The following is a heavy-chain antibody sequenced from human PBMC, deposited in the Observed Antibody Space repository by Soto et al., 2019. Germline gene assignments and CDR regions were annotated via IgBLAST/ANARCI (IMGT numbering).Heavy chain of an antibody. CDR3: ARDKVRSYSSSSTSYYYHGTDV. CDR2: INPSGGST. J-gene: IGHJ6*02. D-gene: IGHD6-6*01. Sequence: ASVKVSCKASGYTFTSYYMHWVRQAPGQGLEWMGIINPSGGSTSYAQTFQGRVTMTRDTSTSTVYMELSSLRSEDTAVYYCARDKVRSYSSSSTSYYYHGTDVWGQGTTVTVSS. V-gene: IGHV1-46*01. CDR1: GYTFTSYY.